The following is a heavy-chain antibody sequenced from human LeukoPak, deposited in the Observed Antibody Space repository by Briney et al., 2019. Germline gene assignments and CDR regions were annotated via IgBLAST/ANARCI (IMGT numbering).Heavy chain of an antibody. D-gene: IGHD2-21*02. J-gene: IGHJ1*01. CDR2: IIPILGIA. CDR1: GYTFTYYG. V-gene: IGHV1-69*04. CDR3: VWHSVVVTAIPRSSEYFQH. Sequence: SVKVSCKASGYTFTYYGISWVRQAPGQGLEWMGRIIPILGIANYAQKFQGRVTITADKSTSTAYMELSSLRSEDTAVYYCVWHSVVVTAIPRSSEYFQHWGQGTLVTVST.